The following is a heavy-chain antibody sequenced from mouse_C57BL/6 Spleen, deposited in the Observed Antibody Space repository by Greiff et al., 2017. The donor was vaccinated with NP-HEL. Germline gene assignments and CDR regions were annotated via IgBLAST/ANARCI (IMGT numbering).Heavy chain of an antibody. CDR2: IDPSDSYT. CDR3: AGSSYNFDV. J-gene: IGHJ1*03. CDR1: GYTFTSYW. Sequence: VQLQQPGAELVKPGASVKLSCKASGYTFTSYWMQWVKQRPGQGLEWIGEIDPSDSYTNYNQKFKGKATLTVDTSSSTAYMQLSSLTSEDSAVYYCAGSSYNFDVWGTGTTVTVSS. V-gene: IGHV1-50*01. D-gene: IGHD1-1*01.